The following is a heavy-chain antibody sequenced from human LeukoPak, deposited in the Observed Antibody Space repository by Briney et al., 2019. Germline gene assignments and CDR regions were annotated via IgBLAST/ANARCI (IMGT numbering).Heavy chain of an antibody. V-gene: IGHV5-51*01. Sequence: GESLKISCQSSGYNFTPYWIVWVRQMPGKGLEWMGITFAGYSYTIYSPSFQGQVTISADKSISTAYLQWSSLKASDTAMYYCARLRVAPYYFDYWGQGTLVTVSS. CDR1: GYNFTPYW. CDR3: ARLRVAPYYFDY. D-gene: IGHD3-3*01. CDR2: TFAGYSYT. J-gene: IGHJ4*02.